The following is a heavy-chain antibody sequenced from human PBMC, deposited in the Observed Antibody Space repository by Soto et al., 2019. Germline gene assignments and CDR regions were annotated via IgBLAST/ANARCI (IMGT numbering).Heavy chain of an antibody. CDR3: ARALKKYSSGWYKGIYYFDY. V-gene: IGHV4-34*01. CDR1: GGSFSGYY. J-gene: IGHJ4*01. D-gene: IGHD6-19*01. Sequence: SETLSLTCAVYGGSFSGYYWSWIRQPPGKGLEWIGEINHSGSTNYNPSLKSRVTISVDTSKNQFSLKLSSVTAADTAVYYCARALKKYSSGWYKGIYYFDYWGQEPWSPSPQ. CDR2: INHSGST.